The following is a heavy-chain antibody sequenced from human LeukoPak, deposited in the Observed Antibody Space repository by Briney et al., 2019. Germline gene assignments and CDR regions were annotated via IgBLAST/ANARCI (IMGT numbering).Heavy chain of an antibody. J-gene: IGHJ4*02. V-gene: IGHV4-39*01. CDR2: IYYSGST. CDR1: GGSISSSIYY. CDR3: ASRHSNYVDY. D-gene: IGHD3-22*01. Sequence: SETLSLTCTVSGGSISSSIYYWGWIRQPPGKGLEWIGSIYYSGSTYYNPSLKSRVTISVDTSKNQFSLKLSSVTAADTAVYYCASRHSNYVDYWGQGTLVTVSS.